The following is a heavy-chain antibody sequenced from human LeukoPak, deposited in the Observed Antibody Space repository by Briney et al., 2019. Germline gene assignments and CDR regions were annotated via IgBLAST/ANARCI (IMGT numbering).Heavy chain of an antibody. CDR3: ARGKWFGELGAFDM. J-gene: IGHJ3*02. CDR1: GFTFSSYW. V-gene: IGHV3-74*01. Sequence: PGGSLRLSCAASGFTFSSYWMHWVRQAPGKGLVWVSRINSDGSSTSYADSVKGRFTIYRDNAKNPLYLQMNSLRAEDTAVYYCARGKWFGELGAFDMWGQGTMVTVSS. CDR2: INSDGSST. D-gene: IGHD3-10*01.